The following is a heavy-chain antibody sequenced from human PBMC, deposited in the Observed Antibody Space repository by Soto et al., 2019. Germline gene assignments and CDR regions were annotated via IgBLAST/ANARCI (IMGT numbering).Heavy chain of an antibody. CDR2: ISNNGNT. Sequence: SETLSLTCNVSGGSISSDYWNWIRQPSGMGLEWVGYISNNGNTNYNPSLRSRATISADTSKNQLSLNLRAVTAADTAVYYCARGGYGSGSFLHYGLDFWGPGTTVTVSS. CDR1: GGSISSDY. V-gene: IGHV4-59*01. D-gene: IGHD3-10*01. CDR3: ARGGYGSGSFLHYGLDF. J-gene: IGHJ6*02.